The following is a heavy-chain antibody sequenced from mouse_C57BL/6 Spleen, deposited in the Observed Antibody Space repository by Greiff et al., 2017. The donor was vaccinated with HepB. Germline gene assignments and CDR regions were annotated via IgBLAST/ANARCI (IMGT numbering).Heavy chain of an antibody. CDR1: GFNIKDDY. D-gene: IGHD2-5*01. J-gene: IGHJ4*01. CDR2: IDPENGDT. V-gene: IGHV14-4*01. Sequence: VQLQQSGAELVRPGASVKLSCTASGFNIKDDYMPWVKQRPEQGLEWIGWIDPENGDTEYASKFQGKATITADTSSNTAYLQLSSLTSEDTAVYYCTTRSNPNYYAMDYWGQGTSVTVSS. CDR3: TTRSNPNYYAMDY.